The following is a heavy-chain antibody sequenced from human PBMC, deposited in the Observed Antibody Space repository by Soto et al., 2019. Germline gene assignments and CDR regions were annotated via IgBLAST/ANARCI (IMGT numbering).Heavy chain of an antibody. D-gene: IGHD3-3*01. CDR3: ARNAIFGVVTGLDY. V-gene: IGHV4-61*01. J-gene: IGHJ4*02. Sequence: QVQLQESGPGLVRPSETLSLTCTVSGASISSMIHYWSWIRQSPGKGLEWIGYMYITGSTNYNPSRKSRMSISLDTSKNQFSLKLSSVTAADTGVYYCARNAIFGVVTGLDYWGQGSLVTVSP. CDR1: GASISSMIHY. CDR2: MYITGST.